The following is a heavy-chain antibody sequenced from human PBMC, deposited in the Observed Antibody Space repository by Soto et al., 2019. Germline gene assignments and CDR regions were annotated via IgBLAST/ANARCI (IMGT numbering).Heavy chain of an antibody. D-gene: IGHD2-15*01. J-gene: IGHJ4*02. V-gene: IGHV3-30*18. Sequence: QVQVEEFGGGVVQPGRSLRLSCAGPTFTFSDFGFHWVRQAPGKGLEWVVMISYDGSDQYYGDSVQGRFTIYRDDSKNTVYLQMNSLRAEDTAMYYCAKSTYCNGGSCFPKYWGPGTLVTVSS. CDR2: ISYDGSDQ. CDR3: AKSTYCNGGSCFPKY. CDR1: TFTFSDFG.